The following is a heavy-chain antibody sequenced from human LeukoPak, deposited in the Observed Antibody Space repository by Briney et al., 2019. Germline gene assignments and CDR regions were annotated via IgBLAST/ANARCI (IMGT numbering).Heavy chain of an antibody. Sequence: GGSLRLSCAASGFNFRGYAMSWVRQAPGKGLEWVSAISGSGVRAHYTESVRGRFTISRDNSQNMLHLQMNSLRAKDTAVYYCAKEVVLGETNYYCYGMDVWGQGTTVTVSS. V-gene: IGHV3-23*01. D-gene: IGHD1-26*01. CDR3: AKEVVLGETNYYCYGMDV. CDR1: GFNFRGYA. J-gene: IGHJ6*02. CDR2: ISGSGVRA.